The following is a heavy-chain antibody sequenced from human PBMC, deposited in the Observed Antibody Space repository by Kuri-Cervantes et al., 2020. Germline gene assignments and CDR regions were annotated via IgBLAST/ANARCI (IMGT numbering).Heavy chain of an antibody. CDR1: GFTFSSYG. CDR3: ARDPGFEDYDSSGYYYFSWFDP. V-gene: IGHV3-33*01. Sequence: GESLKISCAASGFTFSSYGMHWVRQAPGKGLEWVAVIWYDGSNKYYADSVKGRFTISRDNSKNTLYLQMNSLRAEDTAVYYCARDPGFEDYDSSGYYYFSWFDPWGQGTLVTVSS. CDR2: IWYDGSNK. J-gene: IGHJ5*02. D-gene: IGHD3-22*01.